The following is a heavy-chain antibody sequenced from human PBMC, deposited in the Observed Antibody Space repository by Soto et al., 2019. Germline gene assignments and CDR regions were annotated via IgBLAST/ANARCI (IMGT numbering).Heavy chain of an antibody. CDR2: ISSSSSYI. J-gene: IGHJ6*02. CDR3: ARVDWYCSGGSCYSQYYYYYGMDV. V-gene: IGHV3-21*01. CDR1: GFTFSSYS. D-gene: IGHD2-15*01. Sequence: PWGSLRLSCAASGFTFSSYSMNFCRHSPLKWLEWVSSISSSSSYIYYADSVKGRFTISRDNAKNSLYLQMNSLRAEDTAVYYCARVDWYCSGGSCYSQYYYYYGMDVWGQGTTVTVSS.